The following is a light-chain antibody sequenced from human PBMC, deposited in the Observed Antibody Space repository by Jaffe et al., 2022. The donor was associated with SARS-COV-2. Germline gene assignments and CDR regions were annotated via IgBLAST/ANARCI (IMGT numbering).Light chain of an antibody. J-gene: IGKJ2*01. CDR2: WAS. CDR1: QSVLYSSANKND. CDR3: QQYNSLPYT. Sequence: DIVMTQSPDSLAVSLGERATINCKSSQSVLYSSANKNDLAWYQQKPGQPPKLLIYWASTRESGVPDRFSGSGSGTDFALTISSLQAEDVAVYYCQQYNSLPYTFGQGTKLEIK. V-gene: IGKV4-1*01.